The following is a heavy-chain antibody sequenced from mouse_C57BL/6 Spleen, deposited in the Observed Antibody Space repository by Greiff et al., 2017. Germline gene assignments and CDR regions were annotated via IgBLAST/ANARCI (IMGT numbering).Heavy chain of an antibody. CDR2: ISYDGSN. J-gene: IGHJ1*03. CDR1: GYSITSGYF. D-gene: IGHD2-4*01. CDR3: AREGAYYDYDWYFDV. V-gene: IGHV3-6*01. Sequence: DVKLQESGAGLVKPSQSLSLTCSVTGYSITSGYFWYWLRQFPGNKLEWMGYISYDGSNNYNPSLKNRISITRDTSKNQFFLKLNSVTTEDTATDYGAREGAYYDYDWYFDVWGTGTTVTVAS.